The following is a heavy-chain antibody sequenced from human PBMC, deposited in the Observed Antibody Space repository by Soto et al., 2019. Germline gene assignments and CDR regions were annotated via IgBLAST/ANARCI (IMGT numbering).Heavy chain of an antibody. V-gene: IGHV4-39*01. Sequence: QLRLQESGPGLVRPSEPLSLTCTVSGGSISSGTSYWGWIRQSPGKGLEWIGSMYYTGTTDYNSSLKSRATISVDMSKNQFSLKLSSVTAADTAVYFCAIVRPTNNWYSFDVWGQGSIVTVS. CDR2: MYYTGTT. CDR1: GGSISSGTSY. D-gene: IGHD1-1*01. CDR3: AIVRPTNNWYSFDV. J-gene: IGHJ3*01.